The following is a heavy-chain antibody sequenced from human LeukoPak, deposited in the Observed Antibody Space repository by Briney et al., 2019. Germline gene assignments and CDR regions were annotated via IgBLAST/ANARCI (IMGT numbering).Heavy chain of an antibody. Sequence: GGSLRLSCAASGFIFNTYPMTWVRQAPGKGLEWVSYITGSSDSVYYADAVKGRFTISRDNAKNSLYLQMNSLRAEDTAVYYCARDYGEGYFDYWGQGTLVTVSS. D-gene: IGHD4-17*01. CDR1: GFIFNTYP. J-gene: IGHJ4*02. CDR3: ARDYGEGYFDY. V-gene: IGHV3-21*04. CDR2: ITGSSDSV.